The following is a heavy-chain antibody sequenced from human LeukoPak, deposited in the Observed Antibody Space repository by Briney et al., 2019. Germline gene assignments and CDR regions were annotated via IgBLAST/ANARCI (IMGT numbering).Heavy chain of an antibody. CDR1: GGSFSGYY. Sequence: KSSETLSLTFAVYGGSFSGYYGSWIRQPPGKGLEWVGSIYYRGSTYYNPSLKSRVTIGVDTSKNPSSLKLRSVTAAATAVYYCARHFPGYSSGWYGPYSYYYYSTDVWGKGTPVTVSS. CDR3: ARHFPGYSSGWYGPYSYYYYSTDV. D-gene: IGHD6-19*01. CDR2: IYYRGST. J-gene: IGHJ6*03. V-gene: IGHV4-59*05.